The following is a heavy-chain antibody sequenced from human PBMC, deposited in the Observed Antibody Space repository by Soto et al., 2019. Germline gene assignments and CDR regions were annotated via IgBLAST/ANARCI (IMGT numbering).Heavy chain of an antibody. CDR3: ARAGENYGSGTFSPPLRYYFNS. CDR1: GYTFTTHY. V-gene: IGHV1-46*01. D-gene: IGHD3-10*01. CDR2: INPSGGRT. Sequence: QVQLVQSGAEVKKPGASVTVSCKASGYTFTTHYMHWVRQAPGQGLEWMGIINPSGGRTTYALKFQGRVSLTSDTSTNTVYMELSSLRSEDTAVYYCARAGENYGSGTFSPPLRYYFNSWGQGTLVTVSS. J-gene: IGHJ4*02.